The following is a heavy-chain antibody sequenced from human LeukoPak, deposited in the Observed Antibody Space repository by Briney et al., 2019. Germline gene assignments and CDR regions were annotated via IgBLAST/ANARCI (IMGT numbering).Heavy chain of an antibody. CDR2: ISSSGSTI. Sequence: GGSLRLSCAASGFTFSSYEMNWVRQAPGKGLEWVSYISSSGSTIYYADSVKGRFTTSRDNAKNSLYLQMNSLRAEDTAVYYCARGPDMVATPEAFDIWGQGTMDTVSS. CDR3: ARGPDMVATPEAFDI. CDR1: GFTFSSYE. J-gene: IGHJ3*02. D-gene: IGHD5-12*01. V-gene: IGHV3-48*03.